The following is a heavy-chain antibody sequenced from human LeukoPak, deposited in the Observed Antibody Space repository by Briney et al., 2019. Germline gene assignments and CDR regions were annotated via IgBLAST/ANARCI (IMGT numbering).Heavy chain of an antibody. CDR1: GYTFTSYY. V-gene: IGHV1-46*01. CDR2: INPSGGST. CDR3: ASPGRVYSGYDYRDYYYYGMDV. Sequence: ASVKVSCKASGYTFTSYYMHWVRQAPGQGLEWMGVINPSGGSTSYAQKFQGRVTMTRDTSTSTVYMELSNLRSEDTAVYYCASPGRVYSGYDYRDYYYYGMDVWGQGTTVTVSS. D-gene: IGHD5-12*01. J-gene: IGHJ6*02.